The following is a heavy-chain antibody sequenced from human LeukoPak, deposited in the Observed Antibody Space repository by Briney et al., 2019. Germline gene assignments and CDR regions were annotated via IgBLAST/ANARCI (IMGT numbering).Heavy chain of an antibody. CDR2: IYYSGGT. Sequence: SETLSLTCTVSGGSISSYYWSWIRQPPGKGLEWIGYIYYSGGTNYNPSLKSRVTISVDTSKNQFSLKLSSVTAADTAVYYCARADLSNYYYYYGMDVWGQGTTVTVSS. J-gene: IGHJ6*02. V-gene: IGHV4-59*01. CDR1: GGSISSYY. CDR3: ARADLSNYYYYYGMDV.